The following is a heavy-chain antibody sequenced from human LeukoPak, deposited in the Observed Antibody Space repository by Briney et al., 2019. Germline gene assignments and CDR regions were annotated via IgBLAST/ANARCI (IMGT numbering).Heavy chain of an antibody. CDR3: ATQPDIVLMVYSYYFDY. D-gene: IGHD2-8*01. J-gene: IGHJ4*02. Sequence: GGSLRLSCAASGFTFSSYGMHWVRQAPGKGLEWVAVISYDGSNKYYADSVKGRFTISRDNSKNTMYMQMNSLRAEDTAVYYCATQPDIVLMVYSYYFDYWGQGTLVTVSS. V-gene: IGHV3-30*03. CDR2: ISYDGSNK. CDR1: GFTFSSYG.